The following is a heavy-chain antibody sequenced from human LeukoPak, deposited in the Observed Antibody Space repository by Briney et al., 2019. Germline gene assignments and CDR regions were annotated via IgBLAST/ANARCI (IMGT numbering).Heavy chain of an antibody. Sequence: GGSLRLSCAASGFTFSSYSMNWVRQAPGKGLEWVSSISSSSSYIYYADSVKGRFTISRDNSKNTVSLQMSSLRVEDTAVYYCANFKGKDGIKDHFDYWGQGTLVTVSS. V-gene: IGHV3-21*04. J-gene: IGHJ4*02. CDR3: ANFKGKDGIKDHFDY. CDR1: GFTFSSYS. CDR2: ISSSSSYI. D-gene: IGHD5-24*01.